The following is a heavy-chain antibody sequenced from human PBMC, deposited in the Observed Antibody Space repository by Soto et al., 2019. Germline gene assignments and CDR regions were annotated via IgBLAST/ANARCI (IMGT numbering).Heavy chain of an antibody. CDR1: GGSISSYY. Sequence: PSETLSLTCTVSGGSISSYYWSWIRQPPGKGLEWIGYIYYSGGTNYNPSLKSRVTISVDTSKNQFSLKLSSVTAADTAVYYCARVPPGIAARGRYGMDVWGQGTTVTVSS. CDR3: ARVPPGIAARGRYGMDV. V-gene: IGHV4-59*01. J-gene: IGHJ6*02. D-gene: IGHD6-6*01. CDR2: IYYSGGT.